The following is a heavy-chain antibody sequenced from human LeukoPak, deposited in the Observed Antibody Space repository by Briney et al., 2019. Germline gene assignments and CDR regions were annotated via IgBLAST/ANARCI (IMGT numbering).Heavy chain of an antibody. CDR2: ISSSSSTI. D-gene: IGHD5-18*01. J-gene: IGHJ6*02. Sequence: GGSLRLSCAASGFTFSSYSMNWVRQAPGKGLEWVSYISSSSSTIYYADSVKGRFTISRDNAKNTLYLQMNSLRAEDTAVYYCARNEYSSSGSGQVDVWGQGTTVTVSS. CDR3: ARNEYSSSGSGQVDV. CDR1: GFTFSSYS. V-gene: IGHV3-48*01.